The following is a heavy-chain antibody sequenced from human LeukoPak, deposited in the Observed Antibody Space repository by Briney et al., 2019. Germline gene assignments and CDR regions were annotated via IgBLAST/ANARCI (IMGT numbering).Heavy chain of an antibody. CDR1: GGSISSYY. Sequence: SETLSLTCTVSGGSISSYYWSWIRQPPGKGLEWIGYIYYSGSTNYNPSLKSRVTISVDTSKNQFSLKLSSVTAADTAVYYCARQGNSYSSSWYVPNYYYYYYMDVWGKGTTVTISS. J-gene: IGHJ6*03. V-gene: IGHV4-59*01. CDR3: ARQGNSYSSSWYVPNYYYYYYMDV. CDR2: IYYSGST. D-gene: IGHD6-13*01.